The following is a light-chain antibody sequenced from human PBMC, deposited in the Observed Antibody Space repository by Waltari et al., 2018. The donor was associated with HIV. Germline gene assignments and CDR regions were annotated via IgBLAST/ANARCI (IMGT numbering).Light chain of an antibody. V-gene: IGKV3-20*01. Sequence: EIVLTQSPGTLSLSPGTTATLSCRASQILNSAHLAWYQHKPGQAPRLLIYGASTRATDVPDRFSGSGFGTDFTLTISGLEPEDFAVYYCHQHSTSPETFGQGARVEIK. CDR1: QILNSAH. J-gene: IGKJ1*01. CDR3: HQHSTSPET. CDR2: GAS.